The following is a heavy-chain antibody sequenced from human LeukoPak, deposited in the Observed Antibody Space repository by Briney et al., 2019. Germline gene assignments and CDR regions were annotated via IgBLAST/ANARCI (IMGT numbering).Heavy chain of an antibody. CDR1: GFTFSDYY. V-gene: IGHV3-11*01. J-gene: IGHJ4*02. D-gene: IGHD3-22*01. Sequence: GGSLRLSCAASGFTFSDYYMSWIRQAPGKGLEWVSYISSSGSTIYYADSVKGRFTISRDNAKNSLYLQMNSLRAEDTAVYYCARDILTYDSSGYYVWGQGTLVTVSS. CDR3: ARDILTYDSSGYYV. CDR2: ISSSGSTI.